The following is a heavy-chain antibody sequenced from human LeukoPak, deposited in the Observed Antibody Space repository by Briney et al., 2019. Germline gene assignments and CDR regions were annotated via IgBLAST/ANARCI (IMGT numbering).Heavy chain of an antibody. CDR2: IRYDGNTK. V-gene: IGHV3-30*02. J-gene: IGHJ4*02. D-gene: IGHD2-15*01. CDR1: GFTFSDYG. Sequence: PGGSLRLSCAASGFTFSDYGMHWVRQAPGKGLEWVAFIRYDGNTKYYADSVKGRFTISRDNSKNTLYLQMNSLRPEDTAVYYCAKVRFCSGATCYPDDYWGQGTLVTVSP. CDR3: AKVRFCSGATCYPDDY.